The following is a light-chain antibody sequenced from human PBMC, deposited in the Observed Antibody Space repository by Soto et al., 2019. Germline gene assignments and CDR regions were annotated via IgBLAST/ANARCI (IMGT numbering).Light chain of an antibody. J-gene: IGLJ1*01. CDR2: EVS. V-gene: IGLV2-14*01. CDR1: SSDVGGYNY. Sequence: QSVLTQPASVSGSPGQAITISYTGTSSDVGGYNYVSWDQHRPGKAPQLIIYEVSYRPSGVSNRFSGSKSGNTASLTISGLQAEDEADYYCSSYTANNTRLFGTGTKVTVL. CDR3: SSYTANNTRL.